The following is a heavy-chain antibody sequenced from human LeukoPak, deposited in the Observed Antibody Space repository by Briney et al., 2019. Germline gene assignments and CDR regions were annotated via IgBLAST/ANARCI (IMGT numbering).Heavy chain of an antibody. D-gene: IGHD3-10*01. V-gene: IGHV4-34*01. J-gene: IGHJ4*02. CDR1: GGSFSGYY. Sequence: PSETLTLACAVYGGSFSGYYWSWIRQPPGKGLEWIGEINHSGSTNYNPSLKSRVTISVDTSKNQFSLKLSSVTAADTAVYYCARVPPYGSGSGYFDYWGQGILVTVSS. CDR2: INHSGST. CDR3: ARVPPYGSGSGYFDY.